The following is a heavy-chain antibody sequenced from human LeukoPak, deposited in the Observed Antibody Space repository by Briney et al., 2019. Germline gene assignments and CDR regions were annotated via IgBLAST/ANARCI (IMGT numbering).Heavy chain of an antibody. CDR1: GGSISSSSYY. CDR2: MYYSGST. J-gene: IGHJ4*02. V-gene: IGHV4-39*01. CDR3: ARTYYGSGSYYPQLWDY. D-gene: IGHD3-10*01. Sequence: SETLSLTCTVSGGSISSSSYYWGWIRQPPGKGLEWIVSMYYSGSTYYNPSLNSRVTKSVDTSKNQFSLKLSSVTAADTAVYYCARTYYGSGSYYPQLWDYWGQGTLVTVSS.